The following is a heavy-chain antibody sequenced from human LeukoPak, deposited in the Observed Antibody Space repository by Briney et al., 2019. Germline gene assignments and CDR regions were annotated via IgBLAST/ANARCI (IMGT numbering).Heavy chain of an antibody. CDR2: INPSGGST. J-gene: IGHJ5*02. V-gene: IGHV1-46*01. Sequence: ASVKVSCKASGYTFTSYYIYWVRQAPGQGLEWMGVINPSGGSTNYAQKFQGRVTMTRDTSTSTVYMESSSLRSEDTAVYYCARRIAVAGTLWFDPWGQGTLVTVSS. D-gene: IGHD6-19*01. CDR3: ARRIAVAGTLWFDP. CDR1: GYTFTSYY.